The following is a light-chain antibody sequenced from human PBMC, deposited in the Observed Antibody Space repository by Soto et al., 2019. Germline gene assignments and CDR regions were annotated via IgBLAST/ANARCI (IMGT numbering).Light chain of an antibody. Sequence: DIQMTQSHSTLSASVGDRVTITCRASQSIDSWLAWYQHKPGKAPKLLIFKASTLETGVPSRFSGSGSETEFTLTISSLQPDDSATYYCQPYNSYSRTFGQGTKVEIK. V-gene: IGKV1-5*03. CDR3: QPYNSYSRT. CDR1: QSIDSW. J-gene: IGKJ1*01. CDR2: KAS.